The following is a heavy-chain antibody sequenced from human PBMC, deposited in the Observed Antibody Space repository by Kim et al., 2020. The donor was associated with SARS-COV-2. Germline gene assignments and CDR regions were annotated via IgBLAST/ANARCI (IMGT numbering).Heavy chain of an antibody. D-gene: IGHD1-26*01. CDR1: GFTFSDYY. CDR3: AGSSGAEVFDY. V-gene: IGHV3-11*01. Sequence: GGSLRLSCAASGFTFSDYYMSWIRQAPGKGLEWVSYISSSGSTIYYADSVKGRFIISRDNAKNSLYLQMNSLRAEDTAVYYCAGSSGAEVFDYWGQGTLVTVSS. J-gene: IGHJ4*02. CDR2: ISSSGSTI.